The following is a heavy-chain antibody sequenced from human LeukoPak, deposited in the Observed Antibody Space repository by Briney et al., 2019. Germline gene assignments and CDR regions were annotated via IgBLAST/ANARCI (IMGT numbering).Heavy chain of an antibody. CDR3: ARAKRLLPTG. CDR2: ITADGKTT. V-gene: IGHV3-74*01. J-gene: IGHJ4*02. CDR1: GFTFSTSW. Sequence: GGSLRLSCAASGFTFSTSWMHWVRKTPGKGLVWVSRITADGKTTSYADSVKGRFTISRDNAENTLYLQMNSLRAEDTAVYYCARAKRLLPTGWGQGTLVTVSS. D-gene: IGHD3-22*01.